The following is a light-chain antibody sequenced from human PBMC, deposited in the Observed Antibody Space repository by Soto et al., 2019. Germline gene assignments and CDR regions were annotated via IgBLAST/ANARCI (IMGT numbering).Light chain of an antibody. J-gene: IGLJ1*01. CDR1: SSNIGSNY. CDR3: AAWDDSLSGHYV. Sequence: QSVLTQPPSASGTPGQRVTISYSGSSSNIGSNYVYWYQQLPGTAPKLLIYSNTQRPSGVPDRFSGSKSGTSASLAISGLRSEDEADYYCAAWDDSLSGHYVFGTGTKLTVL. V-gene: IGLV1-47*02. CDR2: SNT.